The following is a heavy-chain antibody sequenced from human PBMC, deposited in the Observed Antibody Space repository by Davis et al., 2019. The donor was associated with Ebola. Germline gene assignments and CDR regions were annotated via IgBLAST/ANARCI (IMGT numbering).Heavy chain of an antibody. D-gene: IGHD2-8*02. CDR1: GFTFNYYA. Sequence: GESLKISCAASGFTFNYYAMSWVRQAPGKGLEWVANIKQDGSEKYYVDSVKGRFTISRDNAKNSLYLQMNSLRAEDTAVYYCARTVTGGLFVAWGQGTLVTVSS. V-gene: IGHV3-7*01. CDR2: IKQDGSEK. J-gene: IGHJ5*02. CDR3: ARTVTGGLFVA.